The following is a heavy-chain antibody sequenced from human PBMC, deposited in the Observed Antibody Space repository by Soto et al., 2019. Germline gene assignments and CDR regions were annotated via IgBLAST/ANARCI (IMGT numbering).Heavy chain of an antibody. CDR2: IYHSGTT. V-gene: IGHV4-31*03. CDR1: GGSISSGGYY. J-gene: IGHJ5*02. CDR3: XXXVRGNQXXGWFDP. Sequence: QVQLQESGPGLVKPSQTLSLTCTVSGGSISSGGYYWSWIRQHPGKGLEWIGYIYHSGTTYYNPSLKSRVTISVDXXXXXXXXXXXXXXAXXXXXXXXXXVRGNQXXGWFDPWGQGTLVTVSS. D-gene: IGHD2-2*01.